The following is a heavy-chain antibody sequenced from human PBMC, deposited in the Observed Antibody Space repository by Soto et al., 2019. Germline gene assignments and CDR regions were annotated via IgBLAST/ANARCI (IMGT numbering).Heavy chain of an antibody. CDR1: GYSFTSYW. CDR2: IYPGDSNS. CDR3: ARLDSGSYPYYYYYGMDV. V-gene: IGHV5-51*01. J-gene: IGHJ6*02. Sequence: GESLKISCKGSGYSFTSYWIGWVRQMPGKGLEWMGGIYPGDSNSRYSPSFQGQVTISADNSISTAYLQWSSLKASDTAMYYCARLDSGSYPYYYYYGMDVWGQGTTVTVSS. D-gene: IGHD1-26*01.